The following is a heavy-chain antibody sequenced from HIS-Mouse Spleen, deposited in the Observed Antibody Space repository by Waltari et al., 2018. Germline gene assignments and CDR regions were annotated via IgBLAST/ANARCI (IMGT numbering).Heavy chain of an antibody. CDR2: IYYSGTT. CDR3: AREIPYSSSWYDWYFDL. D-gene: IGHD6-13*01. J-gene: IGHJ2*01. Sequence: QLQLQESGPGLVKPSETLSLTCTVSGGSISSSSYYWGWIRQPPGKGLGWIGSIYYSGTTNYNPTLTSRVTISVDTSKNQCCLKLSSVTAAATAVYYCAREIPYSSSWYDWYFDLWGRGTLVTVSS. V-gene: IGHV4-39*07. CDR1: GGSISSSSYY.